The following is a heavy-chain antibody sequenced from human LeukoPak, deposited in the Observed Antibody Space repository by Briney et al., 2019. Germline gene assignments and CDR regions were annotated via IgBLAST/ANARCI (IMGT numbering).Heavy chain of an antibody. J-gene: IGHJ6*02. CDR2: IKQDGSEK. V-gene: IGHV3-7*04. Sequence: GGSLRLSCAASGFTFSAYWMSWVRQAPGRGLEWVANIKQDGSEKYYVDSVKGRFTISRDNAKNSLYPQMNGLRAEDTAVYYCARDSRGGYYYGMDVWGQGTTVTVSS. CDR3: ARDSRGGYYYGMDV. CDR1: GFTFSAYW. D-gene: IGHD3-10*01.